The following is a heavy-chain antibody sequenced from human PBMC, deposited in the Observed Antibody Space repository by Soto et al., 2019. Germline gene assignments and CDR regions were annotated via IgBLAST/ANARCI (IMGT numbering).Heavy chain of an antibody. D-gene: IGHD3-16*01. CDR1: GDAISSGNKC. J-gene: IGHJ6*02. V-gene: IGHV4-30-4*01. CDR2: IFSSGTT. Sequence: SETLSLTCTVSGDAISSGNKCCICIRQPPGKGLEWIGYIFSSGTTYYNPSLKSRLTMSLDTSENQFSLKLNSLTDADTAVYYCARVPSPFDYYYAMDVWGQGTTVTVSS. CDR3: ARVPSPFDYYYAMDV.